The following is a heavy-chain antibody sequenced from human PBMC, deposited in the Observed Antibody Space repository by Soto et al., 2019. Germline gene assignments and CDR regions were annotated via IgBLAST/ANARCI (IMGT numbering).Heavy chain of an antibody. D-gene: IGHD3-3*01. CDR2: FDPEEGET. V-gene: IGHV1-24*01. J-gene: IGHJ4*02. CDR3: ASGHCDDICYHDY. Sequence: ASVKASCKVSGYTLTELSMHCVRQAPGKGLEWMGGFDPEEGETIYAQKFQGRVTMTEDTSTDTAYMELSGLRSEDTAVYYCASGHCDDICYHDYWGQGTLVTVSS. CDR1: GYTLTELS.